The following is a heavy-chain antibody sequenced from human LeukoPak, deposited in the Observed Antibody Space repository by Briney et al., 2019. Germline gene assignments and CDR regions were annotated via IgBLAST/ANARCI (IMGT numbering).Heavy chain of an antibody. D-gene: IGHD5-24*01. V-gene: IGHV1-69*06. CDR3: ARAYIVNTNGDNVYYYMDV. CDR2: IIPLFDSP. CDR1: GGTFTFGTAG. J-gene: IGHJ6*03. Sequence: ASVKVSCTASGGTFTFGTAGVTWVRQAPGQRLEWLGGIIPLFDSPHYAPNFQGRLTITADRFSSVAYMDLSSLSSEDTAIYYCARAYIVNTNGDNVYYYMDVWGTGTTVTVSS.